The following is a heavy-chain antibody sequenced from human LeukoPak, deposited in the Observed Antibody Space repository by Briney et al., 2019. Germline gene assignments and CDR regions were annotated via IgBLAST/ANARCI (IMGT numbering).Heavy chain of an antibody. D-gene: IGHD3-16*01. J-gene: IGHJ6*04. CDR1: GFTFSSYW. CDR2: IKQDGSEK. V-gene: IGHV3-7*03. CDR3: ARASKFGIWDYYYGTDV. Sequence: GGSLRLSCAASGFTFSSYWMSWVRQAPGKGLEWVANIKQDGSEKYYVDSVKGRFTISRDNAKNSLYLQMNSLRAEDTAVYYCARASKFGIWDYYYGTDVWGKGTTVTVSS.